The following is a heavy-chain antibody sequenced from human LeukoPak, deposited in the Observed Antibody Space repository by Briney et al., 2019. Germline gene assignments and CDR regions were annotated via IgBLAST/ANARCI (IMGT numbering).Heavy chain of an antibody. CDR1: GFTFSSYW. D-gene: IGHD6-13*01. V-gene: IGHV3-66*01. CDR2: IYSGGST. CDR3: ARGTAAAD. J-gene: IGHJ4*02. Sequence: GGSLRLSCAASGFTFSSYWMHWVRQAPGKGLVWVSVIYSGGSTYYADSVKGRFTISRDNSKNTLYLQMNSLRVEDTAVYYCARGTAAADWGQGTLVTVSS.